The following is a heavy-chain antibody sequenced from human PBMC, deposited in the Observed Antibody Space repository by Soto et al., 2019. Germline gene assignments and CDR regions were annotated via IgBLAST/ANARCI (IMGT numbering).Heavy chain of an antibody. J-gene: IGHJ5*02. V-gene: IGHV3-21*01. CDR2: ISSSSSYI. D-gene: IGHD5-12*01. CDR1: GFTFSSYS. CDR3: ARDPVATTLPWFDP. Sequence: LRLSCAASGFTFSSYSMNWVRQAPGKGLEWVSSISSSSSYIYYADSVKGRFTISRDNAKNSLYLQMNSLRAEDTAVYYCARDPVATTLPWFDPWGQGTLVTV.